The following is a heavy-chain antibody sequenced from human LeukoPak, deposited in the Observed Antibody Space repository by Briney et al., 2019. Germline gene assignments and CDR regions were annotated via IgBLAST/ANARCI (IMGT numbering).Heavy chain of an antibody. CDR1: GFTFGDYA. J-gene: IGHJ4*02. CDR3: TRGGSSGYYSELRGDNFDY. Sequence: GGSLRLSCTTAGFTFGDYAISWYGQAPGKGREWVGFIRSKAYGGTKEYAAYVKGRFTISRDDSKSIAYMQMTSLKTEDTAVYYCTRGGSSGYYSELRGDNFDYWGQGTLVTVSS. V-gene: IGHV3-49*03. CDR2: IRSKAYGGTK. D-gene: IGHD3-22*01.